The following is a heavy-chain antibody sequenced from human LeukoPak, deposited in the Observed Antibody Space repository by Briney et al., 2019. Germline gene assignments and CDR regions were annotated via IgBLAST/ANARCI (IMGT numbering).Heavy chain of an antibody. D-gene: IGHD3-10*01. CDR3: ARGPHYYGSGRPYYYYYYYMDV. Sequence: ASVKVSCKASGYTFTGYYIHWVRQAPGQGLQWMGCINPNSGGTNYAQKFQGRVTMTRDTSINTAYMELSSLRSEDTAVYYCARGPHYYGSGRPYYYYYYYMDVWGKGTTVTVSS. CDR1: GYTFTGYY. V-gene: IGHV1-2*02. J-gene: IGHJ6*03. CDR2: INPNSGGT.